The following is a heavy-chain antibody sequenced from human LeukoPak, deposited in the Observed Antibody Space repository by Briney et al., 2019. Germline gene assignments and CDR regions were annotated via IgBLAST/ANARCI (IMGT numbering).Heavy chain of an antibody. J-gene: IGHJ4*02. CDR2: IYYSGST. CDR3: ARDDSRGDY. CDR1: GGSISSSSYY. D-gene: IGHD3-22*01. Sequence: SETLSLTCTVSGGSISSSSYYWGWIRQPPGKGLEWIGSIYYSGSTYYNPSLKSRVTISVDASKNQFSLKLSSVTAADTAVYYCARDDSRGDYWGQGTLVTVSS. V-gene: IGHV4-39*02.